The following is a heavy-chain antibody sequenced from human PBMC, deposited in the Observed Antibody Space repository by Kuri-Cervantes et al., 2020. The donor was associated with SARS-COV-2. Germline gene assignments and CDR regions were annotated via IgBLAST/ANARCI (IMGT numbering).Heavy chain of an antibody. D-gene: IGHD3-3*01. CDR3: TTGSEYYDFWSGRGAFDI. CDR2: INPNSGGT. V-gene: IGHV1-2*02. Sequence: ASVKVSCKASGYTFTGYYMHWVRQAPGQGLEWMGWINPNSGGTNYAQKFQGRVTMTRDTSISTAYMELSRLRSDNTAVYYCTTGSEYYDFWSGRGAFDIWGQGTMVTVSS. J-gene: IGHJ3*02. CDR1: GYTFTGYY.